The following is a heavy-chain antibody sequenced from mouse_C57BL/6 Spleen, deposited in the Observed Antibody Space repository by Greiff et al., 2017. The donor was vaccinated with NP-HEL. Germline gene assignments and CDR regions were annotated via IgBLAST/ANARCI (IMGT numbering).Heavy chain of an antibody. CDR3: ARSRDSSY. CDR2: INPSTGGT. V-gene: IGHV1-42*01. J-gene: IGHJ2*01. Sequence: VQLQQSGPELVKPGASVKISCKASGYSFTGYYMNWVKQSPEKSLEWIGEINPSTGGTTYNQKFKAKATLTVDKSSSTAYMQLKSLTSEDSAVYYCARSRDSSYWGQGTTLTVSS. CDR1: GYSFTGYY. D-gene: IGHD3-3*01.